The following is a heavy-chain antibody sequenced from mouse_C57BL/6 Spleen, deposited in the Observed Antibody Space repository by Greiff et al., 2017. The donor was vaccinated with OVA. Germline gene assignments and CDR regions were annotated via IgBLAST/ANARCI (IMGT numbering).Heavy chain of an antibody. CDR2: IDPENGDT. D-gene: IGHD2-2*01. CDR1: GFNIKDDY. V-gene: IGHV14-4*01. J-gene: IGHJ2*01. Sequence: VQLQQSGAELVRPGASVKLSCTASGFNIKDDYMHWVKQRPEQGLEWIGWIDPENGDTEYASKFQGKATITADTSSNTAYLQLSSLTSEDTAVYYCTTEDYGYDGFFDYWGQGTTLTVSS. CDR3: TTEDYGYDGFFDY.